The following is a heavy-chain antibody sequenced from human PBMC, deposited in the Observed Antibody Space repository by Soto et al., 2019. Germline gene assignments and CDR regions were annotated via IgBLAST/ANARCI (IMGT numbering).Heavy chain of an antibody. D-gene: IGHD5-18*01. Sequence: PSETLSLTCTVSGGSISSYYWSWIRQPPGKGLEWIGYIYYSGSTNYNPSLKSRVTISVDTSKNQFSLKLSSVTAADTAVYYCARGDLDTAMVKFDYWGQGTLVTVSS. CDR2: IYYSGST. V-gene: IGHV4-59*01. CDR3: ARGDLDTAMVKFDY. CDR1: GGSISSYY. J-gene: IGHJ4*02.